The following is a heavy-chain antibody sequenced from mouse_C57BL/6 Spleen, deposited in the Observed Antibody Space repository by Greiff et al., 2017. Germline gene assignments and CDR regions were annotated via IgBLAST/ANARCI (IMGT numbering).Heavy chain of an antibody. V-gene: IGHV3-6*01. CDR3: ARRDGSSLYWYFDV. CDR1: GYSITSGYY. Sequence: EVKLVESGPGLVKPSQSLSLTCSVTGYSITSGYYWNWIRQFPGNKLEWMGYISYDGSNNYNPSLKNRISITRDTSKNQFFLKLNSVTTEDTATYYCARRDGSSLYWYFDVWGTGTTVTVSS. CDR2: ISYDGSN. D-gene: IGHD1-1*01. J-gene: IGHJ1*03.